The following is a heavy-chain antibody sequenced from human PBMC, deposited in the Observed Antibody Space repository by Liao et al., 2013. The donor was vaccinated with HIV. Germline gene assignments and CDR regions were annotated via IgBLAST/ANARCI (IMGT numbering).Heavy chain of an antibody. CDR2: IFTTGST. V-gene: IGHV4-59*10. J-gene: IGHJ3*02. D-gene: IGHD3-3*01. CDR3: ARATYYDFWNRAFDI. CDR1: GGSFSGYY. Sequence: QVQLQQWGAGLLKPSETLSLTCAVYGGSFSGYYWSWIRQPAGKGLEWIGRIFTTGSTNYNPSLKSRVTMSVDTSKNQFSLRLSSVTAADTAVYYCARATYYDFWNRAFDIWAKGQWSPSLQ.